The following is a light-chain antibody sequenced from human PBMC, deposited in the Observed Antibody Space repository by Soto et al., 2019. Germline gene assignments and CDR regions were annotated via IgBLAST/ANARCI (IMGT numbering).Light chain of an antibody. CDR2: DAS. V-gene: IGKV1-39*01. J-gene: IGKJ1*01. Sequence: MTQPPSSLYASVGDSITITSRSSQNISNYLNWYQQKPGKAPKLLIYDASNLQTGVPSRFRGSASGTDFTLTISSLQPEDFATYCCQQSYSTPKTFGQGTKVDIK. CDR1: QNISNY. CDR3: QQSYSTPKT.